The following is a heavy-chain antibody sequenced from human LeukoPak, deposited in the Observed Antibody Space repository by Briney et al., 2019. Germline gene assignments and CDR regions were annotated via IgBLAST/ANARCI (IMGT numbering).Heavy chain of an antibody. CDR2: INPNDGDT. CDR1: GYTFTDYY. D-gene: IGHD2-2*01. V-gene: IGHV1-2*02. Sequence: ASVKVSCKASGYTFTDYYMHWVQQAPGQGFEWMGWINPNDGDTNYAQRFQGRVTMTRDTSISTAHMEVSRLRSDDTAVYYCARANFLYCSSSTCLFDYWGQGTLVTVSS. J-gene: IGHJ4*02. CDR3: ARANFLYCSSSTCLFDY.